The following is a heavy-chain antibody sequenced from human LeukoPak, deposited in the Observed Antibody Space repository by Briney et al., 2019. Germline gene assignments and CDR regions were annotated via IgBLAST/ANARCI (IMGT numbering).Heavy chain of an antibody. CDR3: ARVGQLGIYYFDY. J-gene: IGHJ4*02. D-gene: IGHD1-1*01. CDR1: GGSISSDY. Sequence: KHSETLSLTCIVSGGSISSDYWSWIRQPAGKGLDWIGRIYASGISSYNPSLKSRVTMSVDTSKNQFSLKLTSVSAADTAVYYCARVGQLGIYYFDYWGQGTLVTVSS. CDR2: IYASGIS. V-gene: IGHV4-4*07.